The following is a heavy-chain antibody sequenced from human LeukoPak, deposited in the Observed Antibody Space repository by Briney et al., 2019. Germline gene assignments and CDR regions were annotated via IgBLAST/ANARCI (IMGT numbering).Heavy chain of an antibody. CDR2: IYTSGST. J-gene: IGHJ3*02. CDR3: ARDLYSSRTNDAFVI. D-gene: IGHD6-13*01. V-gene: IGHV4-4*07. CDR1: GGSISSYY. Sequence: SETLSLTCTVSGGSISSYYWSWIRQPAGKGLEWIGRIYTSGSTNYNPSLKSRVTISVDTSKNQFSLRLSSVTAADTAVYYCARDLYSSRTNDAFVIWGRGTMVTVSS.